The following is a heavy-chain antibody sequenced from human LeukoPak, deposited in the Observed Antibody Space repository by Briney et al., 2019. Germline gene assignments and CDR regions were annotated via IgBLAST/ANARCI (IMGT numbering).Heavy chain of an antibody. V-gene: IGHV4-34*01. Sequence: SETLSLTCAVYGGSFSGHYWSWIRQPPGKGLAWIGEINHSGSTNYNPSLKSRVTMSVDTSKNQFSLKLRSVTAAGTVVYSVPRGRWIDNYWGGKPRVRVSS. CDR3: PRGRWIDNY. CDR2: INHSGST. CDR1: GGSFSGHY. D-gene: IGHD4-23*01. J-gene: IGHJ4*02.